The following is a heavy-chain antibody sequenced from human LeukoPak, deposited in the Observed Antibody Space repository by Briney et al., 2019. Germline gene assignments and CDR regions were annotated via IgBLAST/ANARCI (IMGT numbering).Heavy chain of an antibody. Sequence: GASVKVSCKASGFSFTDYGISWLRQAPGEGLEWMGWIRAYNGNTDYEQNVQGRVTMTTDTSTSTAYTELRSLRSDDTAISYCATVYYPPGGECSGGRCHLDYWGQGTLVTVSS. CDR3: ATVYYPPGGECSGGRCHLDY. CDR1: GFSFTDYG. J-gene: IGHJ4*02. V-gene: IGHV1-18*01. CDR2: IRAYNGNT. D-gene: IGHD2-15*01.